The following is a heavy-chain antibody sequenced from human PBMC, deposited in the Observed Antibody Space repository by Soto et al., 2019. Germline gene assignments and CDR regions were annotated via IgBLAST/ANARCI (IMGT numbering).Heavy chain of an antibody. CDR2: FSFYGRRDNT. D-gene: IGHD1-1*01. Sequence: EVQLLESGGGLVQPGGSLRLSCVGSGFTFSSYDMTWVRQAPGKGLERVSSFSFYGRRDNTYYANSVKGRITISRDNSRNTVYLQMNNLRVEDTALYYCAKCIYNDEGGPIDHWGQGTLVIVSS. J-gene: IGHJ4*02. V-gene: IGHV3-23*01. CDR1: GFTFSSYD. CDR3: AKCIYNDEGGPIDH.